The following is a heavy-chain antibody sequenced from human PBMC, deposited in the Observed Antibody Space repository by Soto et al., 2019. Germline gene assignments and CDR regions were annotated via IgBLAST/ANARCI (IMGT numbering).Heavy chain of an antibody. CDR2: INHSGST. Sequence: SETLSLTCAVYGGSFSGYYWSWIRQPPGKGLEWIGEINHSGSTNYNPSLKSRVTISVDTSKNQFSLKLSSVTAADTAVYYCARDITMVRGVIRGHWFDPWGQGTLVTASS. V-gene: IGHV4-34*01. CDR1: GGSFSGYY. D-gene: IGHD3-10*01. CDR3: ARDITMVRGVIRGHWFDP. J-gene: IGHJ5*02.